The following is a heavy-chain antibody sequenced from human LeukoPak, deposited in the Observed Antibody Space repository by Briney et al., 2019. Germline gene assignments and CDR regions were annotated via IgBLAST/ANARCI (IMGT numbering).Heavy chain of an antibody. V-gene: IGHV3-21*05. Sequence: GGSLRLSCAASGFTFSTYNMNWVRQPPGKGLEWVAYISSSSSYIYYADSVKGRFTISRDNAKNSLYLQMNSLRAEDTAVYYCAKCSQISGPPEHPENYFDYWGQGTLVTVSS. CDR2: ISSSSSYI. CDR3: AKCSQISGPPEHPENYFDY. J-gene: IGHJ4*02. CDR1: GFTFSTYN. D-gene: IGHD3-10*02.